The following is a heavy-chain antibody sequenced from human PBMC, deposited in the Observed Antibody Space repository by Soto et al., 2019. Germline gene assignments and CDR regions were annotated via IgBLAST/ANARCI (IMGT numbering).Heavy chain of an antibody. Sequence: GGVLRLSCAASGFTFSSYAMSWVRQAPGKGLEWVSAISGSGGGTYYADSVKGRFTISRDNSKNTLYLQMSSLRAEDTALYYCAKGQLDYYDSSGYYLRWGQGTLVTVSS. CDR1: GFTFSSYA. J-gene: IGHJ4*02. CDR3: AKGQLDYYDSSGYYLR. D-gene: IGHD3-22*01. CDR2: ISGSGGGT. V-gene: IGHV3-23*01.